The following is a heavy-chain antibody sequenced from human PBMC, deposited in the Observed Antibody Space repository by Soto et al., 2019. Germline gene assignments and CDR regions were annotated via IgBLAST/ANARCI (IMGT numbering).Heavy chain of an antibody. CDR2: ISYDGSNK. CDR3: ARDQGLNYFDY. D-gene: IGHD6-25*01. CDR1: GFTFSSYA. Sequence: GGSLRLSCAASGFTFSSYAMHWVRQAPGKGLEWVAVISYDGSNKYYADSVKGRFTISRDNSKNTLYLQMNSLRAGDTAVYYCARDQGLNYFDYWGQGTLVTVSS. V-gene: IGHV3-30*04. J-gene: IGHJ4*02.